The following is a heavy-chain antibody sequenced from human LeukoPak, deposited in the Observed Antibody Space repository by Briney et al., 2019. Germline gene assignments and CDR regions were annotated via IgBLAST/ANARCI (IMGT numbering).Heavy chain of an antibody. Sequence: GVSVKVSCKASGGTFSSYAISWVRQAPGQGLEWMGGIIPIFGTANYAQKFQGRVTITADESTSTAYMELSSLRSEDTAVYYCARDLAVRGVIMTYFDYWGQGTLVTVSS. CDR3: ARDLAVRGVIMTYFDY. J-gene: IGHJ4*02. CDR2: IIPIFGTA. V-gene: IGHV1-69*13. CDR1: GGTFSSYA. D-gene: IGHD3-10*01.